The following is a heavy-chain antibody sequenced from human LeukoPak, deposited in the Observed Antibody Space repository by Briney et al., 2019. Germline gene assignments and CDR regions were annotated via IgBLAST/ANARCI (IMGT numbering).Heavy chain of an antibody. CDR1: GGSISSYY. CDR3: ARELKVGNTGYYFDY. J-gene: IGHJ4*02. CDR2: MYYSGST. D-gene: IGHD2/OR15-2a*01. V-gene: IGHV4-59*01. Sequence: SETLSLTCTVSGGSISSYYWSWVRQPPGKGLEWIGHMYYSGSTTYNPSLKSRVTISVDTSNTKLSLKLSSVTAADTALYYCARELKVGNTGYYFDYWGQGALVTVSS.